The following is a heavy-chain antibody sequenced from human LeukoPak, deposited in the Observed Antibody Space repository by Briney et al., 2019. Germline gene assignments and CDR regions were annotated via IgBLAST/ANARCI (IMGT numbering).Heavy chain of an antibody. D-gene: IGHD3-16*01. CDR1: GSSITSVSHY. CDR3: ARRWGNIVGVTYEY. J-gene: IGHJ4*02. Sequence: SETLSLTCTISGSSITSVSHYWGWIRQPPGKGLEWIGDIYYTGSTYYSPSRRSRVTMSVHTSENQFSLRLNSVTAVDTAVYYCARRWGNIVGVTYEYWGQGTLVTVSS. CDR2: IYYTGST. V-gene: IGHV4-39*01.